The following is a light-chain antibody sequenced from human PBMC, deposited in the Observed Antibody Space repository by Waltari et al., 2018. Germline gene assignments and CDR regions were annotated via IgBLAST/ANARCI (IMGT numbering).Light chain of an antibody. CDR2: AAS. J-gene: IGKJ3*01. CDR1: QSISTF. CDR3: QESVSTPKGT. Sequence: DIQLTQSPSSLSASVGDRVTITFRASQSISTFLNWYQQKEGRAQKLLIYAASTLQRGVPSRFSGSGAGSDFTLTISSLQPEDSATYHCQESVSTPKGTFGPGTKVEIK. V-gene: IGKV1-39*01.